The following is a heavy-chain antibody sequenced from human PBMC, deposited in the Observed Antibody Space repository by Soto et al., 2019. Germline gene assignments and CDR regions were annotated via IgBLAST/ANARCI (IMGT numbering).Heavy chain of an antibody. CDR1: GGTFSSYA. J-gene: IGHJ5*02. V-gene: IGHV1-69*13. CDR2: IIPIFGTA. D-gene: IGHD6-13*01. Sequence: VASVKVSCKASGGTFSSYAISWVRQAPGQGLEWMGGIIPIFGTANYAQKFQGRVTITADESTSTAYMELSSLRSEDTAVYYCAREYSSPNWFDPWGQGTLVTVSS. CDR3: AREYSSPNWFDP.